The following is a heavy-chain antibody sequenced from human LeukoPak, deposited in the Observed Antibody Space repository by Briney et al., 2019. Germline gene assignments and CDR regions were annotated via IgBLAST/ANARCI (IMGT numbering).Heavy chain of an antibody. V-gene: IGHV4-59*08. CDR2: IYDSGST. CDR1: GGSISSYY. D-gene: IGHD5-12*01. Sequence: SETLSLTCSVSGGSISSYYWSWIRQPRGKGLEWIGYIYDSGSTNFKSPLKSRVTMSGDTSKNQFSLKVNSVTAADTAVYYCARLTTIPRGYFDYWGQGTLVTVSS. J-gene: IGHJ4*02. CDR3: ARLTTIPRGYFDY.